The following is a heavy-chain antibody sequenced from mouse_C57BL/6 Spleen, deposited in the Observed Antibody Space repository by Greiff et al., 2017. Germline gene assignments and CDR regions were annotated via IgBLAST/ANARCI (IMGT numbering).Heavy chain of an antibody. CDR2: IDPSDSYT. Sequence: QVQLQQPGAELVKPGASVKLSCKASGYTFTSYWMQWVKQRPGQGLEWIGEIDPSDSYTNYNQKFKGKATLTVDTSSSTAYMQLSSLTSEDSAVYYCARGGTGTWYCDVWGTETTVTVSS. D-gene: IGHD4-1*01. V-gene: IGHV1-50*01. CDR1: GYTFTSYW. J-gene: IGHJ1*03. CDR3: ARGGTGTWYCDV.